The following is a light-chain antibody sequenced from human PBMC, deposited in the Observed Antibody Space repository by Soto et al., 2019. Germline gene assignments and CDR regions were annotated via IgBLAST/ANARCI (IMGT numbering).Light chain of an antibody. CDR2: RAA. CDR3: HQHGSSPHA. J-gene: IGKJ2*01. V-gene: IGKV3-20*01. Sequence: EIVWTQSPGTLSLSPGERVTLSCRPHQRVIDTYLAWFQQKPRQAPRPLIYRAASRATGIPDRFSGSGSRTDFALTISRLEPDDFAVYYCHQHGSSPHAFGQGTKLEIK. CDR1: QRVIDTY.